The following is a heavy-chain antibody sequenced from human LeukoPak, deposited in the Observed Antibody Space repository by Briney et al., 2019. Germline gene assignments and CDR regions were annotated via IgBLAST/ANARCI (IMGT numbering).Heavy chain of an antibody. CDR2: IYTSGST. J-gene: IGHJ4*02. Sequence: PSETLSLTCTVSGGSISSYYWSWIQQPAGKGLEWIGRIYTSGSTNYNPSLTSRVTMSVDTSKNQFSLKLSSVTAADTAVYYCARGGYSSPNRMDYWGQGTLVTVSS. D-gene: IGHD6-13*01. V-gene: IGHV4-4*07. CDR3: ARGGYSSPNRMDY. CDR1: GGSISSYY.